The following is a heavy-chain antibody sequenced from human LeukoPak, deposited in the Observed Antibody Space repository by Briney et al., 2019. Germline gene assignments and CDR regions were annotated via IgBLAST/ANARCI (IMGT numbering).Heavy chain of an antibody. CDR2: ISSGSSFI. D-gene: IGHD6-13*01. Sequence: GGSLRLSCAASGFTFSSYSMNWVRQAPGKGREWVSSISSGSSFIYYADSVKGRFTISRDNAKNSLYLQMNSLRAEDTAVYYCARDSGSPQDAFDIWGQGTMVTVSS. CDR1: GFTFSSYS. CDR3: ARDSGSPQDAFDI. J-gene: IGHJ3*02. V-gene: IGHV3-21*01.